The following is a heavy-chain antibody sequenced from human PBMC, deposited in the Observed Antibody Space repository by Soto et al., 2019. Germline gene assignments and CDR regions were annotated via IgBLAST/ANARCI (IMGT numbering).Heavy chain of an antibody. CDR3: ARDAGYCNSVSCYPYNMDV. J-gene: IGHJ6*02. D-gene: IGHD2-15*01. CDR1: GESISSGDHY. V-gene: IGHV4-30-4*01. Sequence: SETLSLTCTVSGESISSGDHYWSWVRQSPGEGLEWIGFIYYSGNTYYNPSLKSRVFMSVDTSNNQFSLKLNSVTAADTAVYYCARDAGYCNSVSCYPYNMDVWGQGTTVTVSS. CDR2: IYYSGNT.